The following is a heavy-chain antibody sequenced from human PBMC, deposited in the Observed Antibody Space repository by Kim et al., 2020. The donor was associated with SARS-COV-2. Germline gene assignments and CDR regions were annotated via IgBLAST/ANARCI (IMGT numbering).Heavy chain of an antibody. CDR2: VGIGGGST. CDR3: TKAPARVSLFDH. D-gene: IGHD1-26*01. J-gene: IGHJ1*01. Sequence: GGSLRLSCVASGITFSSYAMSWVRQAPGKGLEWVSRVGIGGGSTAYADSVKGRFTISREDSENTVYLQMNSLRADDTAVYSFTKAPARVSLFDHWVQGT. CDR1: GITFSSYA. V-gene: IGHV3-23*01.